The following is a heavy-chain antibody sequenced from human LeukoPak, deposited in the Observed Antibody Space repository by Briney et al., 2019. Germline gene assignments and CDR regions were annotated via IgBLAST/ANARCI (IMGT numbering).Heavy chain of an antibody. D-gene: IGHD5-18*01. J-gene: IGHJ4*02. CDR2: ISWNSGSI. V-gene: IGHV3-9*01. CDR3: AKLGYSSDY. CDR1: GFTFDDYA. Sequence: GRSLRLSCAASGFTFDDYAMHWVRHAPGKGLEWVSGISWNSGSIGYADSVKGRFTISRDNAKNSLYLQMNSLRAEDTALYYCAKLGYSSDYWGQGTLVTVSS.